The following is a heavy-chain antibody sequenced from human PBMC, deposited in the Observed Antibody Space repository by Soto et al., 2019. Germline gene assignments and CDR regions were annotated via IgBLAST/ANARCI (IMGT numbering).Heavy chain of an antibody. CDR2: ISGSGGST. D-gene: IGHD6-19*01. J-gene: IGHJ4*02. CDR3: ANNEGSSEQNDY. Sequence: EVQLLESGGGLVQPGGSLRLSCAASGFTFSSYAMSWVRQAPGKGLEWVSAISGSGGSTYYADSVKGRFTISRDNSKNTLYLQMNSLRAEDTAVYYCANNEGSSEQNDYWGQGTLVTVSS. V-gene: IGHV3-23*01. CDR1: GFTFSSYA.